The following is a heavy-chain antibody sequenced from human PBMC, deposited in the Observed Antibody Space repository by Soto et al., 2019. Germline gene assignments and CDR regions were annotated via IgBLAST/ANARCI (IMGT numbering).Heavy chain of an antibody. J-gene: IGHJ4*02. CDR3: ARETYYYDSSGYHKPFYFDY. Sequence: ASVKVSCKASGYTFTSYGISWVRQAPGQGLEWMGWISAYNGNTNYAQKLQGRVTMTTDTSTSTAYMELSSLRSEDTAVYYCARETYYYDSSGYHKPFYFDYWGQGTLVTVSS. D-gene: IGHD3-22*01. CDR2: ISAYNGNT. V-gene: IGHV1-18*01. CDR1: GYTFTSYG.